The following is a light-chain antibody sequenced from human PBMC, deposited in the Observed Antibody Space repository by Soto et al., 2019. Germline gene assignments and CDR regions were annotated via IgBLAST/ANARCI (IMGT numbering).Light chain of an antibody. CDR1: SSDVGAYDY. J-gene: IGLJ2*01. CDR2: EVS. Sequence: QSALTQPPSASGSPGQSVTISCTGTSSDVGAYDYVSWYQQHAGKAPKLVIYEVSKRPSGVPDRFSGSKSGNTASLTVSGLQPEDEADYYCTSYAGRNPLLFGGGTKLTVL. CDR3: TSYAGRNPLL. V-gene: IGLV2-8*01.